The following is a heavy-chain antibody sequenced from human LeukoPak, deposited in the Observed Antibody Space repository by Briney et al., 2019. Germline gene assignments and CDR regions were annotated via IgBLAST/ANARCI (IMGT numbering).Heavy chain of an antibody. CDR3: ATAPGYCSSTSCPPDY. Sequence: SETLSLTCTVSGYSISSGYYWGWIRQPPGKGLDWIGSIYHSGSTYYNPSLKSRVTISVDTSKNQFSLKLSSVTAADTAVYYCATAPGYCSSTSCPPDYWGQGTLVTVSS. D-gene: IGHD2-2*01. J-gene: IGHJ4*02. V-gene: IGHV4-38-2*02. CDR1: GYSISSGYY. CDR2: IYHSGST.